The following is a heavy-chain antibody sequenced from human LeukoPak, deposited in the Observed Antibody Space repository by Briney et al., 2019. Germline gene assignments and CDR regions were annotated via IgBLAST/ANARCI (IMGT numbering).Heavy chain of an antibody. J-gene: IGHJ4*02. CDR1: GGSFSGYY. V-gene: IGHV4-34*01. Sequence: KPSETLSLTCAVYGGSFSGYYWSWIRQPPGKGLEWIGEINHSGSTNYNPSLKSRVTISVDTSKNQFSLKLSSVTAADTAVYYCVGGPHDSTHDFDNWGQGTLVTVSS. CDR2: INHSGST. CDR3: VGGPHDSTHDFDN. D-gene: IGHD5-18*01.